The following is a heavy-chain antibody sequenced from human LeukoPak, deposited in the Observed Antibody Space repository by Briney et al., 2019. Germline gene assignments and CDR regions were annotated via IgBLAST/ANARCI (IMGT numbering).Heavy chain of an antibody. CDR3: ARYCSSTSCHVYYYYGMDV. D-gene: IGHD2-2*01. V-gene: IGHV1-69*13. J-gene: IGHJ6*02. CDR2: IIPIFGTA. CDR1: GGTFSSYA. Sequence: SVKVSCKASGGTFSSYAISWVRQAPGQGLEWMGGIIPIFGTASYAQKFQGRVTITADESTSTAYMELSSLRSEDTAVYYCARYCSSTSCHVYYYYGMDVWGQGTTVTVSS.